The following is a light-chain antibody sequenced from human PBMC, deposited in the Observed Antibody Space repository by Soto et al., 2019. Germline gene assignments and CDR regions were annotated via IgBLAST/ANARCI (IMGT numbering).Light chain of an antibody. CDR2: EVN. Sequence: QSALTQPASVSGSPGQSVTISCTGPRSDIGDSNFISWYQHSPGKAPRLLIYEVNKRPAGVSKRCSGSKAGNTASLTISGLLDDDEADYFCASFGSGTIHVFGSGTKVTV. CDR1: RSDIGDSNF. J-gene: IGLJ1*01. CDR3: ASFGSGTIHV. V-gene: IGLV2-14*01.